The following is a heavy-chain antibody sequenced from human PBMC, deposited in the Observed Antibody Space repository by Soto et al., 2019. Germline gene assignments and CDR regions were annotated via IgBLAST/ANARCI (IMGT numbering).Heavy chain of an antibody. Sequence: QLVESGGRGVQPGRSLRLSCEASEFTFSSYAMHWVRQAPGRGLEWVALISFDGRKEFYADSVKGRFIISRDNSRSMVYLQMDGLRPDDTAIYYCARPIPRWSYHYGMDVWGQGTTVTVSS. CDR2: ISFDGRKE. V-gene: IGHV3-30*03. CDR1: EFTFSSYA. J-gene: IGHJ6*02. D-gene: IGHD2-15*01. CDR3: ARPIPRWSYHYGMDV.